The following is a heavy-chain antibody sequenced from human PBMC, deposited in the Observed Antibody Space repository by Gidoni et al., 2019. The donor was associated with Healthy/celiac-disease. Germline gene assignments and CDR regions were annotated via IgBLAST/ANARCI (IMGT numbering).Heavy chain of an antibody. J-gene: IGHJ4*02. CDR2: IKQDGSEK. CDR1: GFTFSSYW. CDR3: ARGYGYSYGPFFDY. D-gene: IGHD5-18*01. Sequence: EVQLVESGGGLVQPGGSLRLPCSASGFTFSSYWMSWVRQAPGKGLEWVANIKQDGSEKYYVDSVKGRFTISRDNAKNSLYLQMNSLRAEDTAVYYCARGYGYSYGPFFDYWGQGTLVTVSS. V-gene: IGHV3-7*01.